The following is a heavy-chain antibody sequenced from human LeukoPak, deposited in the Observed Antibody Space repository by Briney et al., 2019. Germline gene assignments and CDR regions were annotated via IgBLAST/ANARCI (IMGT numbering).Heavy chain of an antibody. J-gene: IGHJ4*02. Sequence: SETLSLTCTVSGGSISSYYWSWIRQPPGKGLEWIGYIYYSGSTNYNPSLKSRVTISVDTSKNQFSLKLSSVTAADTAVYYCARWGGDATNYFDHWGQGILVTVSS. CDR3: ARWGGDATNYFDH. CDR2: IYYSGST. V-gene: IGHV4-59*01. D-gene: IGHD3-16*01. CDR1: GGSISSYY.